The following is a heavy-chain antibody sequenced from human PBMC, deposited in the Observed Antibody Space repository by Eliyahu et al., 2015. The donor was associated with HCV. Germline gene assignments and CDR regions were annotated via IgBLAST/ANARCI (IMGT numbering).Heavy chain of an antibody. J-gene: IGHJ3*02. V-gene: IGHV7-4-1*02. CDR3: ARDDAFDI. CDR2: ISTNTGIA. Sequence: QVQLVQSGSELKKPGASVKVSCKASGNTFSGYALNWVRQAPGQGLEWMGWISTNTGIATYAQGFTGRFVFSLDTSVTTAYLQINSLEAEDTAVYYCARDDAFDIWGQGTMVTVSS. CDR1: GNTFSGYA.